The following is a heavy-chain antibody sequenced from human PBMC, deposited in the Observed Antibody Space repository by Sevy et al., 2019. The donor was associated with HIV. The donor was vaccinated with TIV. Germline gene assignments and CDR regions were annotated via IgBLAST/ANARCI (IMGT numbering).Heavy chain of an antibody. J-gene: IGHJ4*02. Sequence: GGSLRLSCAASGFAMSSYWVTWVRQVPGKGLEWVANIKQGGSVRTYLDSVRGRFTISRDNAKNSVYLEMNSLRAEDTAVYYCAGEVVGSCSKWGQGTLVTVSS. D-gene: IGHD2-15*01. CDR1: GFAMSSYW. V-gene: IGHV3-7*01. CDR3: AGEVVGSCSK. CDR2: IKQGGSVR.